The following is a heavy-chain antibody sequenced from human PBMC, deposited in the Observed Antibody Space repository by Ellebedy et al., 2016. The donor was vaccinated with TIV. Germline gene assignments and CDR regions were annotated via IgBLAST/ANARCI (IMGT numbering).Heavy chain of an antibody. Sequence: GESLKISCAASGFTVGRYAMSWVRPAPAKGLEWVSSINNRGNISDAGSARGRLTISRDNSNNMLYLQMNSLRAEETAVYYCAKGIPENVGPTLYDYWGQGTLVIVSS. CDR1: GFTVGRYA. J-gene: IGHJ4*02. D-gene: IGHD2-21*01. CDR3: AKGIPENVGPTLYDY. CDR2: INNRGNI. V-gene: IGHV3-23*01.